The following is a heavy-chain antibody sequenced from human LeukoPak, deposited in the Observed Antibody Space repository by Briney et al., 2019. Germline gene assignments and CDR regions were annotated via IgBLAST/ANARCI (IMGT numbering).Heavy chain of an antibody. V-gene: IGHV3-48*03. CDR2: ISSSGSSI. J-gene: IGHJ6*03. Sequence: PGGSLRLSCAASGFTFSSYEMNWVRQAPGKGLDWVSYISSSGSSIYYADSVKGRFTISRDNAKNSLYLQMNSLRAEDTAVYYCARAPYTIFGAMDVWGKGTTVTVSS. CDR1: GFTFSSYE. D-gene: IGHD3-3*01. CDR3: ARAPYTIFGAMDV.